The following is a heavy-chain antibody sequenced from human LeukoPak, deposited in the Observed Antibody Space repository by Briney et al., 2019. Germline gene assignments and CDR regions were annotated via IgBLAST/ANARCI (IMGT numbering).Heavy chain of an antibody. V-gene: IGHV3-43*02. CDR3: AKDIFQYCSGGSCYFAD. D-gene: IGHD2-15*01. CDR2: ISGDGGST. Sequence: GGSLRLSCAASGFTFDDYAMHWVRQAPGKGLEWVSLISGDGGSTYYADSVKGRFTISRDNSKNSLYLQMNSLRTEDTALYYCAKDIFQYCSGGSCYFADWGQGTLVTVSS. CDR1: GFTFDDYA. J-gene: IGHJ4*02.